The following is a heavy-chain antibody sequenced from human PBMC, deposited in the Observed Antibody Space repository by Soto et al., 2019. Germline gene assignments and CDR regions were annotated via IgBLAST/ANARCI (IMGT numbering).Heavy chain of an antibody. CDR3: ARGEYSSSSRDYYYGMDV. V-gene: IGHV4-31*03. CDR1: CGSISSGGYY. D-gene: IGHD6-6*01. Sequence: SETLSLTSTVSCGSISSGGYYWSWIRQHPGKGLEWIGYIYYSGSTYYNPSLKSRVTISVDTSKNQFSLKLSSVTAADTAVYYCARGEYSSSSRDYYYGMDVWGKGSTVAVSS. CDR2: IYYSGST. J-gene: IGHJ6*04.